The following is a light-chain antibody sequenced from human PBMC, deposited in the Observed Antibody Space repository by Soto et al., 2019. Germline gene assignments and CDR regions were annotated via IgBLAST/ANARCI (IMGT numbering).Light chain of an antibody. V-gene: IGKV1-5*03. Sequence: DIQMTQSPSTLSASVGDRVTITCRASQNVNGWLAWYQQKPGKAPKLLINKASSLESGVPSRFSGRGFGTEFTLTISSLKTDDFATYYCQQYDTLCTFGQGTKVDIK. CDR3: QQYDTLCT. J-gene: IGKJ1*01. CDR2: KAS. CDR1: QNVNGW.